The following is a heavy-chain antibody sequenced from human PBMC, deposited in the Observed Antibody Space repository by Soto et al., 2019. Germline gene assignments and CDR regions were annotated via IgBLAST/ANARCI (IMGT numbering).Heavy chain of an antibody. J-gene: IGHJ4*02. Sequence: GGSLRLSCAASGFTFSSYAMSWVRQAPGKGLEWVSAISGSGGSTYYADSVKGRFTISRDNSKNTLYLQMNSLRAEDTAVYYCAQTDREEGYSYVYGFDYWGQGTLVTVSS. CDR2: ISGSGGST. D-gene: IGHD5-18*01. CDR1: GFTFSSYA. V-gene: IGHV3-23*01. CDR3: AQTDREEGYSYVYGFDY.